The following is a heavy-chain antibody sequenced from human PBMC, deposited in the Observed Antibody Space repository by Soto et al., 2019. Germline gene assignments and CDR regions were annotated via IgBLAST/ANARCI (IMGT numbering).Heavy chain of an antibody. CDR1: GGSISSGGYY. V-gene: IGHV4-31*03. CDR2: IYYSGST. CDR3: ARAQIPSIMITFGGVIVLDY. Sequence: QVQLQESGPGLVKPSQTLSLTCTVSGGSISSGGYYWSWIRQHPGKGLEWIGYIYYSGSTYYNPSLKRRVTISVDTSKNQFSLKLSSVTAADTAVYYCARAQIPSIMITFGGVIVLDYWGQGTLVTVSS. J-gene: IGHJ4*02. D-gene: IGHD3-16*02.